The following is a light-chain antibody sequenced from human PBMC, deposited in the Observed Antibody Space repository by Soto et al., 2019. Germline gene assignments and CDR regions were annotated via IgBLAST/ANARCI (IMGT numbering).Light chain of an antibody. CDR2: ENN. CDR1: GSNIGNNY. V-gene: IGLV1-51*02. J-gene: IGLJ3*02. CDR3: GTWDSSLGAGV. Sequence: QSVLTQPPSVSAAPGQKVTISLSGTGSNIGNNYVSWYQQLPGTAPKLLIYENNKRPSGIPDRFSGSKSGTSATLGITGLQTGDEADYYCGTWDSSLGAGVFGGGTKLTVL.